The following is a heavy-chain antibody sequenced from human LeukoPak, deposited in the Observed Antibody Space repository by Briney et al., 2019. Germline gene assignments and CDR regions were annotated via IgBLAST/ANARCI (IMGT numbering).Heavy chain of an antibody. CDR3: ARSLRYFDWLFPY. J-gene: IGHJ4*02. D-gene: IGHD3-9*01. CDR1: GGSISSYY. V-gene: IGHV4-59*01. Sequence: SETLSLTCTVSGGSISSYYWSWIRQPPGKGLEWIGYIYYSGSTNYNPSLKSRVTISVDTSKNQSSLKLSSVTTADTAVYYCARSLRYFDWLFPYWGQGTLVTVSS. CDR2: IYYSGST.